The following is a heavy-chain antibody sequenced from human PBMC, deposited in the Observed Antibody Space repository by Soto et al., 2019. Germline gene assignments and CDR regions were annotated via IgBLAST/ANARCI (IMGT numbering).Heavy chain of an antibody. CDR1: GGSISSSSYY. CDR2: IYYSGST. CDR3: ARRDMTTVTLDY. V-gene: IGHV4-39*01. J-gene: IGHJ4*02. Sequence: QLQLQESGPGLVKPSETLSLTCTVSGGSISSSSYYWGWIRQPPGKGLEWIGSIYYSGSTYYNPSLKRRVTISVDTSKNQFSLKLSSVTAADTAVYYCARRDMTTVTLDYWGQGTLVTVSS. D-gene: IGHD4-17*01.